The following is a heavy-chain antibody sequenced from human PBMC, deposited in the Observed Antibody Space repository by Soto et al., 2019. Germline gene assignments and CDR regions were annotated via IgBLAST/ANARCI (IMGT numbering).Heavy chain of an antibody. CDR2: IYHSGST. CDR1: GGSISSSNW. Sequence: PSETLSLTCAVSGGSISSSNWWSWVRQPPGKGLEWIGEIYHSGSTNYNPSLKSRVTISVDKSKNQFSLKLSSVTAADTAVYYCARAPQEFGEFPLGHYYYYGMDVWGQGTTVTVSS. V-gene: IGHV4-4*02. CDR3: ARAPQEFGEFPLGHYYYYGMDV. J-gene: IGHJ6*02. D-gene: IGHD3-10*01.